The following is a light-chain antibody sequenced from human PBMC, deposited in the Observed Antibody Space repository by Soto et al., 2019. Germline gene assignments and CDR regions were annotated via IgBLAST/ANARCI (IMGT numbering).Light chain of an antibody. V-gene: IGLV1-44*01. J-gene: IGLJ1*01. CDR3: AAWDDSLNVHV. CDR1: SSNIGSNT. CDR2: SNN. Sequence: QSVLTQPPSASGTPGQRVTISCSGSSSNIGSNTVNWYQQLPGTAPKLLIYSNNQRPSGVPDRFSGSKSGTSASLAISGLQSEDEADYYCAAWDDSLNVHVFGTGTNVTVL.